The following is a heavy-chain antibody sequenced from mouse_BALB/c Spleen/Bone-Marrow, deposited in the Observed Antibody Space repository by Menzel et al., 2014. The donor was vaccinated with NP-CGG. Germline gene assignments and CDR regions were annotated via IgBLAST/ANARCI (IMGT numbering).Heavy chain of an antibody. CDR1: GYSFTGYT. J-gene: IGHJ1*01. CDR3: ASYYGSSWYFDV. CDR2: INPYNGGT. D-gene: IGHD1-1*01. V-gene: IGHV1S135*01. Sequence: LVESGPELVKPGASMKISCKASGYSFTGYTMNWVKQSHGKNLEWIGLINPYNGGTSYNQKFKGKATLTVDKSSGTAYMEFLSLTSEDSAVYYCASYYGSSWYFDVWGAGATVTVSS.